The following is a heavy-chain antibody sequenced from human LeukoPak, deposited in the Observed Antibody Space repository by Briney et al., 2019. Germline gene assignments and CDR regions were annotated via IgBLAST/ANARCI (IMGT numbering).Heavy chain of an antibody. Sequence: GGSLRLSCAASRFTFSSYGMHWVRQAPGKGLEWVALIWYDGSNKYYTDSVKGRFTISRDNSNDTLYLQMNSLRAEDTAVYYCARDKNTRDGYNFFDDWGQGTLVTVSS. V-gene: IGHV3-33*01. CDR2: IWYDGSNK. CDR1: RFTFSSYG. CDR3: ARDKNTRDGYNFFDD. J-gene: IGHJ4*02. D-gene: IGHD5-24*01.